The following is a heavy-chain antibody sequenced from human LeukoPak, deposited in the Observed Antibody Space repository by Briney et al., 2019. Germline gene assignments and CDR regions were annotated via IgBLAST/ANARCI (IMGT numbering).Heavy chain of an antibody. CDR2: IYYSGST. CDR1: GGSITSYY. D-gene: IGHD5-24*01. V-gene: IGHV4-59*01. Sequence: SETLSLTCTVSGGSITSYYWSWIRQPPGKGLEWIGFIYYSGSTYYNPSLKSRVTISLDTSKNRFSLRLRSVTAADTAVYYCARVRPDDYLDYWGQGTLVTVSS. CDR3: ARVRPDDYLDY. J-gene: IGHJ4*02.